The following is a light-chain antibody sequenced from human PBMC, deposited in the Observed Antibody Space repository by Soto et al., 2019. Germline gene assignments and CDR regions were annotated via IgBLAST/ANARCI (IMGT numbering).Light chain of an antibody. CDR3: QQYGSSLFT. CDR1: QSVSSSY. V-gene: IGKV3-20*01. J-gene: IGKJ3*01. Sequence: EIVLTQSPGTLSLSPGERATLSCRASQSVSSSYLAWYQQKPGQAPRLLIYGASSRATGIPDRFSGSGSGTDFTLTISRLEPEDFAVYYCQQYGSSLFTFGPGTKVXI. CDR2: GAS.